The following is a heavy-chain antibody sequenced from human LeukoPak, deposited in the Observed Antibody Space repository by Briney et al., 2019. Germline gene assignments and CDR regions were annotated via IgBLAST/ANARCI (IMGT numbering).Heavy chain of an antibody. Sequence: GGSLRLSCTASGFTFSNFWMHWVRQAPGKGLVWVSRITSDDSSTTYADSVKARFTISRDNAKNSLYLQMNSLRAEDTAVYYCAGGDGYNDAFDIWGQGTMVTVSS. CDR2: ITSDDSST. V-gene: IGHV3-74*03. D-gene: IGHD5-24*01. CDR1: GFTFSNFW. CDR3: AGGDGYNDAFDI. J-gene: IGHJ3*02.